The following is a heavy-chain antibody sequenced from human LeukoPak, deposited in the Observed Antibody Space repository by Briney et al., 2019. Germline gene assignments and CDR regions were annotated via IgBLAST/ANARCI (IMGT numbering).Heavy chain of an antibody. CDR2: IYYSGST. D-gene: IGHD2-15*01. Sequence: PSETLSLTCTVSGGSISSYNWSWIRQPPGKGLEWIGYIYYSGSTNYNPSLKSRVTISVDTSKNQFSLKLSSVTAADTAVYYCARHGSVGWFDPWGQGTLVTVSS. J-gene: IGHJ5*02. CDR1: GGSISSYN. CDR3: ARHGSVGWFDP. V-gene: IGHV4-59*08.